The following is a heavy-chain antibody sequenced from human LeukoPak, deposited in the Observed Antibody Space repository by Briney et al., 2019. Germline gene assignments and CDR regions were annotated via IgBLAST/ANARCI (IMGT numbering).Heavy chain of an antibody. Sequence: GGSLRLSCAASGFTFSSYAMMWVRQAPGKGLDWVSTISVSGGSPNYADSVKGRFTISRDNSKNTLYLQMNSLRAEDTAVYYCAPSPSSLAAAGPNWFDPWGQGTLVTVSS. J-gene: IGHJ5*02. D-gene: IGHD6-13*01. V-gene: IGHV3-23*01. CDR1: GFTFSSYA. CDR2: ISVSGGSP. CDR3: APSPSSLAAAGPNWFDP.